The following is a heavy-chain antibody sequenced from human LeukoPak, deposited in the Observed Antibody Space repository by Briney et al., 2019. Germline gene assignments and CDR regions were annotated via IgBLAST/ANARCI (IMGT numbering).Heavy chain of an antibody. CDR2: INPNSGGT. CDR3: ARDWVMTTVTEALGY. Sequence: ASVKVSCKASGYTFTAYYMHWVRQAPGQGLEWMGWINPNSGGTNYAQKFQGRVTMTRDTSISTVYMELSSLRSEDTAVYYCARDWVMTTVTEALGYWGQGTLVTVSS. V-gene: IGHV1-2*02. D-gene: IGHD4-17*01. J-gene: IGHJ4*02. CDR1: GYTFTAYY.